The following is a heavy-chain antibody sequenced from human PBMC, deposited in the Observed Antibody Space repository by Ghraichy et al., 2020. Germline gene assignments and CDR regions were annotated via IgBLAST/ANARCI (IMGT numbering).Heavy chain of an antibody. J-gene: IGHJ4*02. CDR2: ISSSSSYI. CDR3: SRDYYGSSGYYYRAPGDY. D-gene: IGHD3-22*01. V-gene: IGHV3-21*01. Sequence: GGSLRLSCAASGFTFSSYSMNCFRQAPGKGLEWVSSISSSSSYIYYADSVKGRFTISRDNAKNSLYLQMNSLRAEDTAVYYCSRDYYGSSGYYYRAPGDYWGQGTLVTVSS. CDR1: GFTFSSYS.